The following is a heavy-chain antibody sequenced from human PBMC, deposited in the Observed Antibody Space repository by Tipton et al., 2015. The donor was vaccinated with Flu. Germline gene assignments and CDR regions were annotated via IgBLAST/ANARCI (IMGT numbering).Heavy chain of an antibody. CDR1: GGSLSGYY. CDR3: ARDAPGYGGYLVY. D-gene: IGHD5-12*01. CDR2: IYYTGST. V-gene: IGHV4-59*01. Sequence: TLSLTYAVYGGSLSGYYWTWIRQPPGKGLEWIGYIYYTGSTSYNPSLKSRVTISVDTSKNQFSLKLSSVTAADTAVYYCARDAPGYGGYLVYWGQGTLITVSS. J-gene: IGHJ4*02.